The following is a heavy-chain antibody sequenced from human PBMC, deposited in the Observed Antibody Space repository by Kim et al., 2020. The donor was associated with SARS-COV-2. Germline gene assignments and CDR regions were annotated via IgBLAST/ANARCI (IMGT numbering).Heavy chain of an antibody. V-gene: IGHV3-15*01. J-gene: IGHJ5*02. CDR3: TTATTSTSSWS. D-gene: IGHD6-13*01. Sequence: GGSLRLSCAASGFSFSDAWMSWVRQAPGKGLEWVGRIKNKSKRGATDYAAPVKGRFTISRDDSKPTLYLQMNSLEPEDTAVYYCTTATTSTSSWSWGQGTLVTVSS. CDR2: IKNKSKRGAT. CDR1: GFSFSDAW.